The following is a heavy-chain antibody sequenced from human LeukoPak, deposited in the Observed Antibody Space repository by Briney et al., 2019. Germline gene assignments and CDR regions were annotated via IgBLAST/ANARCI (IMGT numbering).Heavy chain of an antibody. V-gene: IGHV3-30-3*01. Sequence: GGFLRLSCVASGFTFSSYAMHWVRQAPGKGLEWVAVISYDGSNKYYADSVKGRFTISRDNSKNTLYLQMNSLRAEDTAVYFCASGIRAVGYCSGGSCYGGIDYWGQGTLVTVSS. CDR2: ISYDGSNK. CDR1: GFTFSSYA. D-gene: IGHD2-15*01. J-gene: IGHJ4*02. CDR3: ASGIRAVGYCSGGSCYGGIDY.